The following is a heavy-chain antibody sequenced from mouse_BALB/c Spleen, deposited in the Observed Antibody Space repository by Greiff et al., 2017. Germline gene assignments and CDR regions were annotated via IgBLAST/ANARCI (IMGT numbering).Heavy chain of an antibody. CDR2: IWGDGST. V-gene: IGHV2-6-7*01. J-gene: IGHJ4*01. CDR1: GFSLTGYG. Sequence: QVQLQQSGPGLVAPSQSLSITCTVSGFSLTGYGVNWVRQPPGKGLEWLGMIWGDGSTDYNSALKSRLSISKDNSKSQVFLKMNSLQTDDTARYYCARERGWSAMDYWGQGTSVTVSS. D-gene: IGHD1-1*02. CDR3: ARERGWSAMDY.